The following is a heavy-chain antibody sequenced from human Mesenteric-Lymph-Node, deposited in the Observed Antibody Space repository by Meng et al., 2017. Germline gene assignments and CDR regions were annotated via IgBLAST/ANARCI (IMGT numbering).Heavy chain of an antibody. V-gene: IGHV4-34*01. Sequence: QDKLQQWAAGSLKPSETLSPTCAVNGGSLSGDYWNWIRQPPGKGLEWIGEIYHSGSTNYNPSLKSRVTISVDKSKNQFSLKLTSVTAADTAVYYCARGGYYSFDYWGQGTLVTVSS. CDR1: GGSLSGDY. D-gene: IGHD5-18*01. J-gene: IGHJ4*02. CDR3: ARGGYYSFDY. CDR2: IYHSGST.